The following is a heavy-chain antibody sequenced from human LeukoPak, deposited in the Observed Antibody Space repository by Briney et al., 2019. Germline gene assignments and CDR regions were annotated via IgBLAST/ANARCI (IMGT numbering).Heavy chain of an antibody. Sequence: ASVKVSCKASGYTFTSYDINWVRQATGQGLEWMGWMNPNSGNTGYAQKFQGGVTMTRNTSISTAYMELSSLRSEDTAVYYCAREQYCSGGSCYWFDPWGQGTLVTVSS. CDR2: MNPNSGNT. CDR3: AREQYCSGGSCYWFDP. D-gene: IGHD2-15*01. V-gene: IGHV1-8*01. J-gene: IGHJ5*02. CDR1: GYTFTSYD.